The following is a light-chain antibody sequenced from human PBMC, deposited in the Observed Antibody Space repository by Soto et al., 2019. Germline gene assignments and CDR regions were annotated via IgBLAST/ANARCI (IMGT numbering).Light chain of an antibody. J-gene: IGKJ5*01. CDR3: QQYNNWPFS. CDR1: QSVSSSY. Sequence: EIVLTQSPGTLSLSPGDRATLSCRASQSVSSSYLAWYQQKPGQAPRLLIYGASSRATGIPDRFSGSGSGTDFTLTISGLRSEDSAVYFCQQYNNWPFSFGQGTRLEIK. V-gene: IGKV3-20*01. CDR2: GAS.